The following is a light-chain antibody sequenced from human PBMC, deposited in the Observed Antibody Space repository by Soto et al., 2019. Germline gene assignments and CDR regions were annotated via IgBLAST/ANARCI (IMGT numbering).Light chain of an antibody. CDR1: QDIGTY. J-gene: IGKJ5*01. CDR2: DAS. V-gene: IGKV1-8*01. CDR3: RQYKTYT. Sequence: AIRMTQSPSSFSASTGDRVSITCRATQDIGTYLAWYQQIPGKAPKLLIYDASTLQTGVPSRFSGSGDGTEFTLSISSLQPDDSAIYFCRQYKTYTFGRGTRLEIK.